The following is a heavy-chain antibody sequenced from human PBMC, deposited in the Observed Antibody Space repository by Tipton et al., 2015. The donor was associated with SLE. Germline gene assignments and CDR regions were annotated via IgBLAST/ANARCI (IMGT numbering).Heavy chain of an antibody. J-gene: IGHJ4*02. CDR1: GFIFSTYA. CDR2: ISGSGGAT. D-gene: IGHD3-16*01. Sequence: GSLRLSCTASGFIFSTYAMSWVRQAPGKRLEWVSAISGSGGATYYTDSVKGRFTISRDNSKNTLYLQMNSLRAEDTALYYCAKDYPEVITTFEDWGQGTLVTVSS. CDR3: AKDYPEVITTFED. V-gene: IGHV3-23*01.